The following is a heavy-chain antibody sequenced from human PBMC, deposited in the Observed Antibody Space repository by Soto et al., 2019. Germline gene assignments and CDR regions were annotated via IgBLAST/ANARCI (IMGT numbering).Heavy chain of an antibody. CDR3: ARSFDILTGYWFWVDP. Sequence: PSQTLSLTSAVSGGSTSRYYWSLIRQPPRKGLEWIGYIYYSGSTNYNPSLKSRVTKSVDTSKTQFSLRLSCVTAADTALYYCARSFDILTGYWFWVDPFGEGTLLTVS. D-gene: IGHD3-9*01. CDR2: IYYSGST. J-gene: IGHJ5*02. CDR1: GGSTSRYY. V-gene: IGHV4-59*01.